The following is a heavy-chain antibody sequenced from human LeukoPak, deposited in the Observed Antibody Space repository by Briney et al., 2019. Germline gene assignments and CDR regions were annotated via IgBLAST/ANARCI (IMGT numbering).Heavy chain of an antibody. CDR3: ATDLVDGDYGDRLGGMDV. Sequence: ASVKVSCKVSGYTLTELSMHWVRQAPGKGLEWMGGFDPEDGETIYARKFQGRVTMTEDTSTDTAYMELSSLRSEDTAVYYCATDLVDGDYGDRLGGMDVWGQGTTVTVSS. V-gene: IGHV1-24*01. D-gene: IGHD4-17*01. CDR2: FDPEDGET. CDR1: GYTLTELS. J-gene: IGHJ6*02.